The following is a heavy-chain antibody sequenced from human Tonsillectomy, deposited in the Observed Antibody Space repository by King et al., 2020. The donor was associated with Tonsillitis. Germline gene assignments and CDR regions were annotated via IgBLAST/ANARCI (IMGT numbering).Heavy chain of an antibody. Sequence: DVQLVESGGGLVQPGGSLRLSCAASGFTFSSSAMAWVRQAPGKGLQWVSGISGSGGSTYYADSVKGRFTISRDNSKNTLYLQMNILGAEDTALYYCAKVVSTAMVYYFDYWGQGTLVTVDS. J-gene: IGHJ4*02. V-gene: IGHV3-23*04. D-gene: IGHD5-18*01. CDR1: GFTFSSSA. CDR2: ISGSGGST. CDR3: AKVVSTAMVYYFDY.